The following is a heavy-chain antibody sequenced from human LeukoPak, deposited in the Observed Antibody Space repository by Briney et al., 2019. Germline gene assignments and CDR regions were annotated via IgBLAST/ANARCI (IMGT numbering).Heavy chain of an antibody. V-gene: IGHV1-69*04. CDR3: AGGPFVVVPAAMRWFDP. CDR2: IIPIFGIA. D-gene: IGHD2-2*01. J-gene: IGHJ5*02. Sequence: SVKVSCKASGGTFSSYAISWVRQAPGQGLEWMGRIIPIFGIANYAQKFQGRVTITADKSTSTAYMELSSLRSEDTAVYYCAGGPFVVVPAAMRWFDPWGQGTLVTVSS. CDR1: GGTFSSYA.